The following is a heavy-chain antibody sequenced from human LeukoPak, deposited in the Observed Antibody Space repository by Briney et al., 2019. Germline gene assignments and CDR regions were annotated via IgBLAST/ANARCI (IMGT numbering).Heavy chain of an antibody. CDR1: GYTFTSYG. J-gene: IGHJ5*02. CDR2: ISAYNGNT. D-gene: IGHD3-9*01. CDR3: PRDHSFAPGYLYNWFDP. Sequence: ASVKVSCKASGYTFTSYGIRWVRQAPGQGLEWIGWISAYNGNTNYAQKLQRRVTMTTDTSTSTAYMPLTSLRSDHTHVYYCPRDHSFAPGYLYNWFDPWAREPWSQSPQ. V-gene: IGHV1-18*01.